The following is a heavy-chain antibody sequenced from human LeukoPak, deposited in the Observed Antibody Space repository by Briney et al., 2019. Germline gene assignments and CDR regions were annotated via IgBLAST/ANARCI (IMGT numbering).Heavy chain of an antibody. J-gene: IGHJ6*02. Sequence: ASVKVSCKASGYTFTGYYMHWVRQAPGQGLEWMGWTNPNSGGTNYAQKFQGWVTMTRDTSISTAYMELSRLRSDDTAVYYCARGGYYYYGMDVWGQGTTVTVSS. CDR3: ARGGYYYYGMDV. D-gene: IGHD3-10*01. CDR1: GYTFTGYY. CDR2: TNPNSGGT. V-gene: IGHV1-2*04.